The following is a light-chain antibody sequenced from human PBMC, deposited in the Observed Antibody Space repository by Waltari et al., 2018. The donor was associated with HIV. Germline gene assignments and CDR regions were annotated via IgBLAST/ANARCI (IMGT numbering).Light chain of an antibody. Sequence: QSALTQPASVSGSPGQSITISCTGTSSDVGGYNYVSWYQQHPGKAPTLMIYEVSKRPSGVSNRFSGSKSGNTASLTISGLQAEDEADYYCSSYTSSSLVVFGGGTKLTVL. J-gene: IGLJ2*01. CDR2: EVS. V-gene: IGLV2-14*01. CDR1: SSDVGGYNY. CDR3: SSYTSSSLVV.